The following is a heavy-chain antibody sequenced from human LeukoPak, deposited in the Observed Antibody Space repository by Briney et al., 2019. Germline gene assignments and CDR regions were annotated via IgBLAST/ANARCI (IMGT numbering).Heavy chain of an antibody. CDR3: GRSRRINASLYYYMDV. D-gene: IGHD2-15*01. Sequence: GGSLRLSCAASGFTFSSYAITWVRQATGKGLEWVSSIRSTGDSTFYADSVKGRFTISRDNSKNTVYLLMNSLRTEDTAVYYCGRSRRINASLYYYMDVWGKGTTVTVSS. J-gene: IGHJ6*03. V-gene: IGHV3-23*01. CDR2: IRSTGDST. CDR1: GFTFSSYA.